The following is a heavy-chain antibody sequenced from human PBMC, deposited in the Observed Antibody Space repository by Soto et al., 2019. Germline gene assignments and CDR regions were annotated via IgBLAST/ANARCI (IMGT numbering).Heavy chain of an antibody. Sequence: EVQLVESGGGLVKPGGSLRLSCAASGFTFTDAWMNWVRQAPGKGLEWVGHIKSKASGGTTDYAAPVKGRFTISRDDSNNTLSLQMNNLKTADTAVYYCTWDTSGYYCPSHWGQGTLVTVSP. V-gene: IGHV3-15*07. D-gene: IGHD3-22*01. J-gene: IGHJ4*02. CDR1: GFTFTDAW. CDR3: TWDTSGYYCPSH. CDR2: IKSKASGGTT.